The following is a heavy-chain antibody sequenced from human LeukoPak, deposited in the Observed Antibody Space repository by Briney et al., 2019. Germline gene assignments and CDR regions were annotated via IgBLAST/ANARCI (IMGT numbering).Heavy chain of an antibody. Sequence: GGSLRLSCAASGFTVRGSSLHWVRQAPGKGLDWVGRSRNRAHSYTTEYAASVKGRFTVSRADSDNSLYLQMNSLKTDDTAVYYCVALIRGLGYWGQGTLVTVSS. V-gene: IGHV3-72*01. CDR2: SRNRAHSYTT. J-gene: IGHJ4*02. CDR1: GFTVRGSS. CDR3: VALIRGLGY. D-gene: IGHD3-10*01.